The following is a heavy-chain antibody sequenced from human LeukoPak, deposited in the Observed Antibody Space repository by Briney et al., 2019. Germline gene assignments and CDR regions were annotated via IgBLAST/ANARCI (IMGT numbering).Heavy chain of an antibody. J-gene: IGHJ4*02. D-gene: IGHD6-19*01. V-gene: IGHV3-23*01. Sequence: GGSLRLSCAASGFTFSSYAMSWVRQAPGKGLEWVSAISGSGGSTYYADSVKGRFTISRDNSKNTLHLQMNSLRAEDTALYYCAKALAGTRSNYWGQGTLVTVSS. CDR3: AKALAGTRSNY. CDR1: GFTFSSYA. CDR2: ISGSGGST.